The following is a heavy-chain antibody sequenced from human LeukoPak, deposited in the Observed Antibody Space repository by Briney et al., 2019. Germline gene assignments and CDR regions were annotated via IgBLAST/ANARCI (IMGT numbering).Heavy chain of an antibody. V-gene: IGHV3-9*01. CDR1: GFTFDDYA. CDR3: AKDSWFDP. CDR2: ISWNSGSI. Sequence: PGGSLRLSCAASGFTFDDYAMHWVRQAPGKGLEWVSGISWNSGSIGYADSVKGRFTISRDNAKNSLYLQMNSLRAVDTALYYCAKDSWFDPWGQGTLVTVSS. J-gene: IGHJ5*02.